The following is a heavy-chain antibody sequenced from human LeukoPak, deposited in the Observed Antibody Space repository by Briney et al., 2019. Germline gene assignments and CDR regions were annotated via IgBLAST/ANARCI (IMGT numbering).Heavy chain of an antibody. D-gene: IGHD6-19*01. Sequence: GGSLRLSCAASGFTVSSNYMSWVRQAPGKGLEWVSVIYSGGSTYYADSVKGRFTISRDNSKNTLYLQMNSLRAEDTAVYYCAKGSLDGWLVTYRYFDNWGQGTLVTVSS. CDR2: IYSGGST. J-gene: IGHJ4*02. V-gene: IGHV3-66*02. CDR3: AKGSLDGWLVTYRYFDN. CDR1: GFTVSSNY.